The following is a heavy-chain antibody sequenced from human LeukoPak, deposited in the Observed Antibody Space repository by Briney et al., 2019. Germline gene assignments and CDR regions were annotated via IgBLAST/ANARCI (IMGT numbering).Heavy chain of an antibody. D-gene: IGHD1-14*01. J-gene: IGHJ4*02. CDR3: TRDRSRAEDD. V-gene: IGHV3-7*01. CDR2: INQGGSDK. CDR1: GFTFSGHW. Sequence: PGGSLRLSCAASGFTFSGHWMSWVRQAPGKGLEWVANINQGGSDKYYVDSVKGRFTSSRDNANNLLYLQMNSLRGEDTAVYYCTRDRSRAEDDWGQGPLVTVSS.